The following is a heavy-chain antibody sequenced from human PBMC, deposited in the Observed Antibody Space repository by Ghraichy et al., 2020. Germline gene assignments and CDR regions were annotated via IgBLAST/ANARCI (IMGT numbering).Heavy chain of an antibody. J-gene: IGHJ4*03. CDR2: ISYSGTT. V-gene: IGHV4-30-4*08. CDR1: GVSISSGDYY. Sequence: SETLSLTCTVSGVSISSGDYYWSWIRQPPGKGLEWIGYISYSGTTYYNPSLKGRVMVSVDTSMNQFSLKLTSVTAADTAVYYCARYLSRSGSYYLDYWGQGTLVTVSS. D-gene: IGHD1-26*01. CDR3: ARYLSRSGSYYLDY.